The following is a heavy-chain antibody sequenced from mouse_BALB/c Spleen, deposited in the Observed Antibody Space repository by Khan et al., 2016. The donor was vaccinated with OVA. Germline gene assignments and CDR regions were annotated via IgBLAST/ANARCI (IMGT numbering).Heavy chain of an antibody. CDR3: AANLTGSFAY. V-gene: IGHV5-6*01. CDR2: ISSDGDYT. Sequence: EVELVESGGDLVKSGGSLKLSCAASGFTFSPYSMSWVRQTPDKRLEWVATISSDGDYTYYPDSVKGRFNIPRANAKNTLYLQMSSLKSEDTAIYYCAANLTGSFAYWGQGTLVTVSA. D-gene: IGHD4-1*01. J-gene: IGHJ3*01. CDR1: GFTFSPYS.